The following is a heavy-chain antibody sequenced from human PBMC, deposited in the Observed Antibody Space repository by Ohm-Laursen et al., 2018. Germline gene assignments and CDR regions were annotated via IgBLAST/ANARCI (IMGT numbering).Heavy chain of an antibody. CDR2: IDYSGST. CDR1: GGSISSYY. CDR3: ARDAVAAADIDY. Sequence: SETLSLTCSVSGGSISSYYWSWIRQPPGKGLEWIGYIDYSGSTNYNPSLKSRVTMSVDPSKSQFSLNLSSVTAADTAVYYCARDAVAAADIDYWGQGTLVIVSS. J-gene: IGHJ4*02. D-gene: IGHD6-13*01. V-gene: IGHV4-59*01.